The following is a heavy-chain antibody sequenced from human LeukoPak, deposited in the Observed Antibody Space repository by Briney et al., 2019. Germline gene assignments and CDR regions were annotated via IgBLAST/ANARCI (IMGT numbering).Heavy chain of an antibody. J-gene: IGHJ5*02. CDR3: AREPAYCSSTSCPRGGFDP. V-gene: IGHV4-59*01. CDR1: GVSISSYY. Sequence: SETLSLTCTVSGVSISSYYWSWIRQPPGKGLEWIGYIYYSGSTNYNPSLKSRVTISVDTSKNQFSLKLSSVTAADTAVYYCAREPAYCSSTSCPRGGFDPWGQGTLVTVSS. CDR2: IYYSGST. D-gene: IGHD2-2*01.